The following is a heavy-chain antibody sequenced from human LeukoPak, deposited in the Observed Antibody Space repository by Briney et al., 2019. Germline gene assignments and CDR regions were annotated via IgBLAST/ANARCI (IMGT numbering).Heavy chain of an antibody. V-gene: IGHV4-61*10. CDR1: GGSINTGDYY. Sequence: SETLSLTCIVSGGSINTGDYYCSWIRQPAGKGLEWIGYIYYSGSTNYKPSLKSRVTISVDTSKNQFSLKLSSVTAADTAVYYCARGGYYGSGNDFRFDPWGQGTLVTVSS. CDR3: ARGGYYGSGNDFRFDP. D-gene: IGHD3-10*01. CDR2: IYYSGST. J-gene: IGHJ5*02.